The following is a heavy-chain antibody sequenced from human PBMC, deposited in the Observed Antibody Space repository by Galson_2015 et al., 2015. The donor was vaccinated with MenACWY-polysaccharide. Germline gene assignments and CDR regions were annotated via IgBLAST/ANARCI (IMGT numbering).Heavy chain of an antibody. Sequence: SVKVSCKASGYTFTNYDINWVRQATGQGLEWMGWMNPNSGNTGYAQKFQGRVTMTRDTSISTAYMELSSLRYEDTAMYYCAIGKSRYSNYWGQGTLVTVSS. CDR2: MNPNSGNT. CDR1: GYTFTNYD. D-gene: IGHD4-11*01. CDR3: AIGKSRYSNY. J-gene: IGHJ4*02. V-gene: IGHV1-8*01.